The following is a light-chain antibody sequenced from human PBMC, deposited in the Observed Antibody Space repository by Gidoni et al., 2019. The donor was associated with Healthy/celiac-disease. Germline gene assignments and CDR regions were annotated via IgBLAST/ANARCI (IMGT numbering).Light chain of an antibody. CDR1: QSVSNYY. V-gene: IGKV3-20*01. Sequence: EIVLPQSPGTLSLSPGERATLSCRASQSVSNYYLAWYQQKPGQAPRLLIYGASSRATGIPDRFSGSGSGTDFTLTISRLEPEDFAVYYCQQYGSSPRTFGQGTKVEIK. J-gene: IGKJ1*01. CDR2: GAS. CDR3: QQYGSSPRT.